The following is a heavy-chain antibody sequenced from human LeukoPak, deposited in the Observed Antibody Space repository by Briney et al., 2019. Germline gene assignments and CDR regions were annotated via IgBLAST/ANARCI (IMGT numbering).Heavy chain of an antibody. CDR3: ARESTEVLFFDY. CDR1: GGSISSGGYY. Sequence: SQTLSLTCTVSGGSISSGGYYWSWIRQHPGQGLEWIGYIYYSGSTYYNPSLKSRVTISVDTSKNQFSLKLSSVTAADTAVYYCARESTEVLFFDYWGQGTLVTVSS. J-gene: IGHJ4*02. V-gene: IGHV4-31*03. D-gene: IGHD2/OR15-2a*01. CDR2: IYYSGST.